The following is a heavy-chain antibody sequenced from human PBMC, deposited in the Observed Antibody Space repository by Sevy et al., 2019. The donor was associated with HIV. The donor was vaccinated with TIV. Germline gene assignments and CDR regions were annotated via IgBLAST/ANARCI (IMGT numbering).Heavy chain of an antibody. J-gene: IGHJ3*02. CDR3: ARDSIENRFGELLLISLDAFDI. V-gene: IGHV4-61*02. CDR1: GGSISSGSYY. CDR2: IYTSGST. D-gene: IGHD3-10*01. Sequence: SETLSLTCTVSGGSISSGSYYWSWIRQPAGKGLEWIGRIYTSGSTNYNPSLKSRVTISVDTSKNQFSLKLSSVTAADTAVYYCARDSIENRFGELLLISLDAFDIWGQGTMVTVSS.